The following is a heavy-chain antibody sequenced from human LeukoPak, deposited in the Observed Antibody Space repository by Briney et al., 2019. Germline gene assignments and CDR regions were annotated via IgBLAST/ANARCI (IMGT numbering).Heavy chain of an antibody. CDR2: ITSGSSYI. J-gene: IGHJ4*02. CDR1: GFTFSSYN. D-gene: IGHD3-3*01. CDR3: TRVSWRGEIF. V-gene: IGHV3-21*01. Sequence: GGSLRLSCAASGFTFSSYNMNWVRQAPGQGLEWVSSITSGSSYIYYADSVKGRFTISRDNAKSSLYLQMSSLRVEDTAVYYCTRVSWRGEIFWGQGTLVSVSS.